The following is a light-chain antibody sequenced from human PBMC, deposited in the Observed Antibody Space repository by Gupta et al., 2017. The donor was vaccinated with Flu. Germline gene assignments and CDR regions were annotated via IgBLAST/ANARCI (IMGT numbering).Light chain of an antibody. CDR2: EVN. V-gene: IGLV2-8*01. J-gene: IGLJ2*01. Sequence: VTISCTGTSSDVGNYDYVSWYQQHPGKAPKLMIYEVNKRPSGIPDRFSGSKSDNTASLTVSGLQAEDEADYYCSSYAGSNSFVVFGGGTKLTVL. CDR1: SSDVGNYDY. CDR3: SSYAGSNSFVV.